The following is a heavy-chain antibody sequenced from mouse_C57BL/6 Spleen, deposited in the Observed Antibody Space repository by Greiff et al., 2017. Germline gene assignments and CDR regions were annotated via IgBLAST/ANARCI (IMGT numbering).Heavy chain of an antibody. CDR3: TRRKTAQANAMDY. V-gene: IGHV1-15*01. D-gene: IGHD3-2*02. J-gene: IGHJ4*01. CDR2: IDPETGGT. Sequence: QVQLQQSGAELVRPGASVTLSCKASGYTFTDYEMHWVKQTPVHGLEWIGAIDPETGGTAYNQKFKGKAILTADKSSSTAYMELRSLTSEDSAVYYCTRRKTAQANAMDYWGQGTSVTVSS. CDR1: GYTFTDYE.